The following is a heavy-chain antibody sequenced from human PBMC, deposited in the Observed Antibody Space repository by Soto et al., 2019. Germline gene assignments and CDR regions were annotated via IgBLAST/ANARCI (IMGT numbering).Heavy chain of an antibody. V-gene: IGHV3-30*18. CDR3: AKGRYSSR. J-gene: IGHJ4*02. D-gene: IGHD6-13*01. CDR1: GFTFSSYG. Sequence: QVQLVESGGGVVQPGRSLRLSCAASGFTFSSYGMDWVRQAPGKGLEWVAVISYDGSNKYYADSVKGRFTISRDNSKNTLYLQMNSLRAEDTAVYYCAKGRYSSRWGQGTLVTVSS. CDR2: ISYDGSNK.